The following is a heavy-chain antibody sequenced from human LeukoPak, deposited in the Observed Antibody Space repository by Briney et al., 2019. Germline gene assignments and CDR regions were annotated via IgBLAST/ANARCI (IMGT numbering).Heavy chain of an antibody. J-gene: IGHJ4*02. CDR1: GGSISSYY. CDR3: ASGDTVVSPGPFAY. CDR2: IYYSGST. Sequence: SETLSLTCTVSGGSISSYYWSWIRQPPGKGLEWIGYIYYSGSTNYNPSLKSRLTISVDTSNNQCSLKRSSVTAADTPVYYCASGDTVVSPGPFAYWGQGTLVTVSS. V-gene: IGHV4-59*01. D-gene: IGHD4-23*01.